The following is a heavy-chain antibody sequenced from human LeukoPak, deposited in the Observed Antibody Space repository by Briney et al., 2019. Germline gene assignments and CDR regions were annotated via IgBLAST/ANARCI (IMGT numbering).Heavy chain of an antibody. CDR1: GGSISSSSYY. Sequence: KSSETLSLTCTVSGGSISSSSYYWGWIRQPPGKGLEWIGSVYYSGSTYYNPSLKSRVTISVDTSKNQFSLKLSSVTAADTAVYYCARFLAGWFDPWGRGTLVTVSS. D-gene: IGHD2/OR15-2a*01. J-gene: IGHJ5*02. V-gene: IGHV4-39*07. CDR2: VYYSGST. CDR3: ARFLAGWFDP.